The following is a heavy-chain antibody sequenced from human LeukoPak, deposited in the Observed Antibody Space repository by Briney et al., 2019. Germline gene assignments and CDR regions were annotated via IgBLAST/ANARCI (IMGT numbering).Heavy chain of an antibody. V-gene: IGHV4-39*01. Sequence: SETLFLTCTVTGGSISSSSYYWGWIRQPPGKGLEWIASIFYSGTTYYNPSLKSRVTIAVDTSNNQFSLRLTSVTAADTAVYYCARVTDSWGQGTLVTAS. D-gene: IGHD5-18*01. CDR3: ARVTDS. CDR1: GGSISSSSYY. J-gene: IGHJ4*02. CDR2: IFYSGTT.